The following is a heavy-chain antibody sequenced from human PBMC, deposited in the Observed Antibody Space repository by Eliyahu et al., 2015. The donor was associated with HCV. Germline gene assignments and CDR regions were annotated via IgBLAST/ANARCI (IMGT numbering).Heavy chain of an antibody. Sequence: QVQLVQSGAEVKKPGSSVKVSCRASGGXFSRYAMSWVRRAPGQGLEWMGGIIPIFGTANYAQKFQGRVTITADEFTNIVYMELSSLSSEDTALYYCARADSSAYPIGYWGQGTLVTVSS. CDR3: ARADSSAYPIGY. CDR1: GGXFSRYA. CDR2: IIPIFGTA. D-gene: IGHD3-22*01. J-gene: IGHJ4*02. V-gene: IGHV1-69*01.